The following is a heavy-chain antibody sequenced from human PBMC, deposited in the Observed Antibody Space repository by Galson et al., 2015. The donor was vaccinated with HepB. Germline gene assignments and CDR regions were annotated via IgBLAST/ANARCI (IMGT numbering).Heavy chain of an antibody. V-gene: IGHV4-34*01. Sequence: SETLSLTCAVYGGSFSGYYWSWIRQPPGKGLEWIGEINHSGSTNYNPSLKSRVTISVDTSKNQFSLKLSSVTAADTAVYYCARDWVDILTGSDYYYYGMDVWGQGTTVTVSS. J-gene: IGHJ6*02. CDR2: INHSGST. CDR1: GGSFSGYY. D-gene: IGHD3-9*01. CDR3: ARDWVDILTGSDYYYYGMDV.